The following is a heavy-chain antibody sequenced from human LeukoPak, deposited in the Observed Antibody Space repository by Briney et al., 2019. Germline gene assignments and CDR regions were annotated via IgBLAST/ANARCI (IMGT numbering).Heavy chain of an antibody. CDR2: MYASGST. Sequence: PSETLSLTCTVSRGSISRGNYYWSWIRQPAGKAMEWIGRMYASGSTNYNPSFESRVSISPGAAENQFSLTLSSVTAADTAVYYCAREYCSGGSCYWRFDYWGQGTLVTVSS. J-gene: IGHJ4*02. D-gene: IGHD2-15*01. CDR1: RGSISRGNYY. CDR3: AREYCSGGSCYWRFDY. V-gene: IGHV4-61*02.